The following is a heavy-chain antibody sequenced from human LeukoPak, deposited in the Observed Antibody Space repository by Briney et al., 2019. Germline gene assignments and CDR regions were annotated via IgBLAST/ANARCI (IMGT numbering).Heavy chain of an antibody. J-gene: IGHJ4*02. CDR1: GFTFSSYS. CDR2: MSYDGSNK. Sequence: GGSLRLSCAASGFTFSSYSMHWVRQAPGKGLEWVAVMSYDGSNKYYADSVKGRFTISRDISKNTLYLQMNSLRTEDTAVYYCARDWTAVAEYYFDCWGQGTLVTVSS. CDR3: ARDWTAVAEYYFDC. V-gene: IGHV3-30*04. D-gene: IGHD6-19*01.